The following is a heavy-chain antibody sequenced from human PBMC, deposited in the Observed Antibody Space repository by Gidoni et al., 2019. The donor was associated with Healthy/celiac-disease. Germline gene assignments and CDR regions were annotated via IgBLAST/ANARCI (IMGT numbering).Heavy chain of an antibody. V-gene: IGHV4-39*01. CDR2: IYYSGST. J-gene: IGHJ4*02. Sequence: QLQLQESGPGLVKPPETLSLTCTVSGGSISSSSYYWGWIRQPPGKGLEWIGSIYYSGSTDYNPSLKSRVTISVDTSKNQFSLKLSSVTAADTAVYYCARHRISRLGTWLQLVVSYFDYWGQGTLVTVSS. CDR1: GGSISSSSYY. CDR3: ARHRISRLGTWLQLVVSYFDY. D-gene: IGHD5-12*01.